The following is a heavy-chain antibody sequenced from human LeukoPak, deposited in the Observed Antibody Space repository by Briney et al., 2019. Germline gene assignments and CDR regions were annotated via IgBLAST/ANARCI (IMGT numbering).Heavy chain of an antibody. CDR1: GGSISSSSYY. D-gene: IGHD3-22*01. V-gene: IGHV4-39*01. CDR3: ARRFSGYYWGAIDY. J-gene: IGHJ4*02. Sequence: SETLSLTCTVSGGSISSSSYYWGWIRQPPGKGLEWIGSIYYSGSTYYNPSLKSRVTISVDTSKNKFSLKLSSVTAADTAVYYCARRFSGYYWGAIDYWGQGTLVTVSS. CDR2: IYYSGST.